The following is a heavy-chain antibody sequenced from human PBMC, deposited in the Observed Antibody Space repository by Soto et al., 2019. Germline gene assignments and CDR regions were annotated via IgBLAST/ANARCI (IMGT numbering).Heavy chain of an antibody. V-gene: IGHV4-59*01. CDR3: ARGYYDFWSGTTYYYMDV. CDR2: IYYSGST. D-gene: IGHD3-3*01. CDR1: GFSIGSYY. Sequence: SETLSLTCTVSGFSIGSYYWSWIRQPPGKGLEWIGYIYYSGSTNYNPSLKSRVTISVDTSKNQFSLKLSSVTAADTAVYYCARGYYDFWSGTTYYYMDVWGKGTTVTVSS. J-gene: IGHJ6*03.